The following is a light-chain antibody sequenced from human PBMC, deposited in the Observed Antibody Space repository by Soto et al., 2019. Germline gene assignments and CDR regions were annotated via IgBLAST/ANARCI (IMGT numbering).Light chain of an antibody. CDR1: QTISSW. CDR3: QQYNTYSTT. J-gene: IGKJ1*01. CDR2: EAS. V-gene: IGKV1-5*03. Sequence: DIQMTQSPSTLSGSVGDRVTITCRASQTISSWLAWYQQKPGKAPNLLMYEASSLESGVPSRFSGSGSGTEFTLTISSLQPDDFATYYCQQYNTYSTTFGQGTKVDIK.